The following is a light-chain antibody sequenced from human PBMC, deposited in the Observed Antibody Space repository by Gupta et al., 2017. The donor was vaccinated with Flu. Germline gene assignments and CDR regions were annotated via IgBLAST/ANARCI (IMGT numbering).Light chain of an antibody. CDR3: QQCGFET. CDR1: QSVSSSY. CDR2: GAS. V-gene: IGKV3-20*01. Sequence: EIVLTQSPGTLSLPPGERATLSCRASQSVSSSYLAWYQQKPGQAPRLLIYGASSRATGIPDRVSGSGSGTDFTLTISRLEPEDFAVYYCQQCGFETFGQGTKVEIK. J-gene: IGKJ1*01.